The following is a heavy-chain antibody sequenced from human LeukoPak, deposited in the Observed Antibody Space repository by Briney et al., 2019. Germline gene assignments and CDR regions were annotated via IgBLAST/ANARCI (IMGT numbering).Heavy chain of an antibody. Sequence: SETLSLTCTVSGGSISSYYWSWIRQPPGKGLEWIGYIYYSGSTNYNPSLKSRVTISVDTSKNQFSLKLSSVTAADTAVYYCAREAHSSSWYPFDYWGQGTLVTVSS. V-gene: IGHV4-59*12. CDR2: IYYSGST. CDR3: AREAHSSSWYPFDY. CDR1: GGSISSYY. D-gene: IGHD6-13*01. J-gene: IGHJ4*02.